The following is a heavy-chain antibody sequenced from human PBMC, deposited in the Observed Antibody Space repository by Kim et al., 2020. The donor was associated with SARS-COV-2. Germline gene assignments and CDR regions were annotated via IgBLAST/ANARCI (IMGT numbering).Heavy chain of an antibody. V-gene: IGHV4-30-4*01. CDR2: IYYSGST. J-gene: IGHJ4*02. Sequence: SETLSLTCSVSGGSINSGDYYWSWIRQPPGKGLEWIGYIYYSGSTYYNPSLKSRLTISVDTSKNQFSLKLSSVTAADTAVYYCARDLTMIRGGSFDYWGQGTLVTVSS. D-gene: IGHD3-10*01. CDR3: ARDLTMIRGGSFDY. CDR1: GGSINSGDYY.